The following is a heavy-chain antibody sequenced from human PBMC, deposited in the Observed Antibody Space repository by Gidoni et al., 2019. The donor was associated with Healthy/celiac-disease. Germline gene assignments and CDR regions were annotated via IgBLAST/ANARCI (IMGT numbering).Heavy chain of an antibody. Sequence: QVQLVQSGAEVKKPGASVKVSCKASGYTFTSYYMHWVRQAPGQGLEWMGIINPSGGSTSYAQKFQGRVTMTRDKSTSTVYMELSSLRSEDTAGYYCARDPGGDYYDSSGYWPDYWGQGTLVTVSS. CDR1: GYTFTSYY. CDR3: ARDPGGDYYDSSGYWPDY. J-gene: IGHJ4*02. V-gene: IGHV1-46*01. CDR2: INPSGGST. D-gene: IGHD3-22*01.